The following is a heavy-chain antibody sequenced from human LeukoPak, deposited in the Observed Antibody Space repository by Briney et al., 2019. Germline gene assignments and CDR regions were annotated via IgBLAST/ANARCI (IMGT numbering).Heavy chain of an antibody. CDR2: INNDGTST. Sequence: GGSLRLSCAASGFNFSPYWMHWVRQAPGKGPVWVSRINNDGTSTWYAESVKGRFTVSRDNARNTVSLQMNSLRAEDTALYYCARDQDGVGTTIDLWGQGTLVTVSS. D-gene: IGHD1-26*01. J-gene: IGHJ4*02. CDR3: ARDQDGVGTTIDL. V-gene: IGHV3-74*01. CDR1: GFNFSPYW.